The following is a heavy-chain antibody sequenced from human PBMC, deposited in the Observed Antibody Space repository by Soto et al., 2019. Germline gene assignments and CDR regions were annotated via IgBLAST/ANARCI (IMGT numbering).Heavy chain of an antibody. Sequence: GASVKVSCKASGYTFTSYGISWVRQAPGQGLEWMGWISAYNGNTNYAQKLQGRVTMTTDTSTSTAYMELRSLRSDDTAVYYCARDYYDDSSGYPNHDAFDIWGQGTMVTVSS. D-gene: IGHD3-22*01. V-gene: IGHV1-18*01. J-gene: IGHJ3*02. CDR3: ARDYYDDSSGYPNHDAFDI. CDR1: GYTFTSYG. CDR2: ISAYNGNT.